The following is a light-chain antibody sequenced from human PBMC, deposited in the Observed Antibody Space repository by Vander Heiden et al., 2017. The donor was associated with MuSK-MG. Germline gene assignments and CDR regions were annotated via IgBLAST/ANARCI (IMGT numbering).Light chain of an antibody. V-gene: IGLV2-11*01. CDR2: DVS. CDR1: SSDVGGYNY. Sequence: SALTQPRSVSGSPGQSVTISCTGTSSDVGGYNYVSWYQQHPGKAPKLMSYDVSKRPSGVPDRFSGSKSGNTASLTISGLQAEDEADYYCCSYAGSYPVVFGGGTKLTVL. J-gene: IGLJ2*01. CDR3: CSYAGSYPVV.